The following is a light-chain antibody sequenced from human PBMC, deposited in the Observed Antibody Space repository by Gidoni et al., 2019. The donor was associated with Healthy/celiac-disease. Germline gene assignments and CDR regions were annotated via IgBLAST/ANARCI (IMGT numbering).Light chain of an antibody. Sequence: DIHMTQSPTSLSASVGDRVTITCQASQYISKHLNWYQQKPGKPPKLLIYNAAALGSGVPSRFGGSGSGTDYTITISSLQTEDFATYYCQQYEDLPLXXXGGTKVDFK. CDR1: QYISKH. CDR2: NAA. CDR3: QQYEDLPLX. J-gene: IGKJ4*01. V-gene: IGKV1-33*01.